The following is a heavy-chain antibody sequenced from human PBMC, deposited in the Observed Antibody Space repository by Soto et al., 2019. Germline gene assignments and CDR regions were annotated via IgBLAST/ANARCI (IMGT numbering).Heavy chain of an antibody. J-gene: IGHJ4*02. D-gene: IGHD6-19*01. CDR2: INTDGSFA. CDR3: AGGMGGWPF. CDR1: GLTFSGSW. V-gene: IGHV3-74*01. Sequence: EVQLVESGGGLVQPGRSLRLSCAASGLTFSGSWMHWVRQTPGKGLVWVSHINTDGSFANYADSVQGRFTISRDNAKSTLYLQMSSLRADDTAVYFCAGGMGGWPFWGQGTLVTVSS.